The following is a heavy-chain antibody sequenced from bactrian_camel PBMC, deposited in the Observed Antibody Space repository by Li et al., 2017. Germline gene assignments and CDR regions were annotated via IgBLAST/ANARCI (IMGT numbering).Heavy chain of an antibody. CDR3: AANQRVLYRDCLG. D-gene: IGHD1*01. V-gene: IGHV3S6*01. Sequence: VQLVESGGGSVEPGGSLTLSCAASTDTYDNYCVTWFRQAPGKEREAVANIDSDGTTDCADPVKGRFTISQDNAKTTLYLQMNNLKPEDTARYYCAANQRVLYRDCLGGGQGTQVTVS. CDR1: TDTYDNYC. CDR2: IDSDGTT. J-gene: IGHJ4*01.